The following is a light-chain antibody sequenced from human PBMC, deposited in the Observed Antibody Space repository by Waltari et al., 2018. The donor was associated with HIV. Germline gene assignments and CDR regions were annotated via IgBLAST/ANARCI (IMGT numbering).Light chain of an antibody. CDR2: WSS. Sequence: DIVMTQSPDSLAVSLGERATIHCRSRPSIFYRSNSKNYLAWYQQKAGQPPKLLMVWSSTRESGVPDRFSGSGSGTDFTLTISSLQAEDVAIYYCQQYYNTPLTFGGGTKVEI. V-gene: IGKV4-1*01. J-gene: IGKJ4*01. CDR3: QQYYNTPLT. CDR1: PSIFYRSNSKNY.